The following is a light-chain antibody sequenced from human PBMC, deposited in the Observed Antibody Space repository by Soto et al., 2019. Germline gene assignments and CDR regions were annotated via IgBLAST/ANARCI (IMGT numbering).Light chain of an antibody. CDR3: QQYENWPS. CDR2: GAS. Sequence: EIVMTQSPATLSVSPGERATLSCRASQSVSSNLSWYQHKPGQAPRILIYGASTRATGIPARFSGSGSGTEFTLTISSLQSEDFAVYYCQQYENWPSFGGGTKVEIK. J-gene: IGKJ4*01. CDR1: QSVSSN. V-gene: IGKV3-15*01.